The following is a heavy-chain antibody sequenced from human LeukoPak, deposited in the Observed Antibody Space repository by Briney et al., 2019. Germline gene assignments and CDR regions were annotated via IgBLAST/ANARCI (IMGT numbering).Heavy chain of an antibody. CDR3: ARRGVYYYYMDV. CDR2: IYHSGST. V-gene: IGHV4-38-2*01. Sequence: SETLSLTCAVSGYSISSGYYWGWIRQPPGKGLEWIGSIYHSGSTYYNPSLKSRVTISVDTSKNQFSLKLGSVTAADTAVYYRARRGVYYYYMDVWGKGTTVTVSS. D-gene: IGHD2-8*01. J-gene: IGHJ6*03. CDR1: GYSISSGYY.